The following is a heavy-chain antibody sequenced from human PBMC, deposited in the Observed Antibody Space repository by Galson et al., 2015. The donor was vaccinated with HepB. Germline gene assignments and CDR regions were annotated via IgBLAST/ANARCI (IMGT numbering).Heavy chain of an antibody. V-gene: IGHV3-7*03. CDR3: TKEGGGYYADY. Sequence: FTFSNSWMSWVRQAPGKGLEWVANIKEDGSETYYVDSVKGRFTISRDNTKNSLYLQMNSLRVEDTAVYYCTKEGGGYYADYWGQGTLVTVSS. CDR1: FTFSNSW. J-gene: IGHJ4*02. CDR2: IKEDGSET. D-gene: IGHD2-2*01.